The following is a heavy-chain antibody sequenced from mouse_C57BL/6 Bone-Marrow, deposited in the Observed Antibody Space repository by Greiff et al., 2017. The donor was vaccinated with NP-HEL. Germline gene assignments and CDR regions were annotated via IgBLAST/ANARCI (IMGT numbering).Heavy chain of an antibody. J-gene: IGHJ1*03. CDR1: GFTFSSYT. CDR2: ISGGGGNT. Sequence: EVKLVESGGGLVKPGGSLKLSCAASGFTFSSYTMSWVRQTPEKRLEWVATISGGGGNTYYPDSVKGRFTISRDNAKNTLYLQMSSLRSEDTALYYCARRCITTVVADWYFDVWGTGTTVTVSS. CDR3: ARRCITTVVADWYFDV. D-gene: IGHD1-1*01. V-gene: IGHV5-9*01.